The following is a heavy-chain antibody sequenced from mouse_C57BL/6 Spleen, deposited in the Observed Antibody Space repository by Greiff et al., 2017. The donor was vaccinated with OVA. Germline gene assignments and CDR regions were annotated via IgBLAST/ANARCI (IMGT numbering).Heavy chain of an antibody. CDR1: GFNIKDDY. CDR2: IDPENGDT. CDR3: TTRGLLRGFAY. D-gene: IGHD1-1*01. Sequence: EVQLQQSGAELVRPGASVKLSCTASGFNIKDDYMHWVKQRPEQGLEWIGWIDPENGDTEYASKFQGKATITADTSSNTAYLQLSSLTSEDTAVYYWTTRGLLRGFAYWGRGTLVTVSA. J-gene: IGHJ3*01. V-gene: IGHV14-4*01.